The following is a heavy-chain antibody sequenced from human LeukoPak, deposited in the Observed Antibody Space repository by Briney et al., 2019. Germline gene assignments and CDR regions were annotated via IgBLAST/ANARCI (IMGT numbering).Heavy chain of an antibody. CDR3: ARFPTGQGSKAFDI. D-gene: IGHD2-15*01. Sequence: GSLRLSCAASGFTFSSYSMNWVRQAPGKGLEWVSYISSSSSTIYYADSVKGRFTISRDNAKNSLYLQMNSLRAEDTAVYYCARFPTGQGSKAFDIWGQGTMVTVSS. V-gene: IGHV3-48*01. CDR1: GFTFSSYS. CDR2: ISSSSSTI. J-gene: IGHJ3*02.